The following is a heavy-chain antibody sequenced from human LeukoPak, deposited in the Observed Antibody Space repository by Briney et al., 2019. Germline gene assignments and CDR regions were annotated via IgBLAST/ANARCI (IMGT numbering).Heavy chain of an antibody. Sequence: GGSLRLSCAASGFTFSTYGMSWVRQAPGKGLEWVSAISGSGGSTYYAGSVKGRFTISRDNSKNTLYLQMNSLRAEDTAVYYCATRPGEDYYGRDAFDIWGQGTMVTVSS. V-gene: IGHV3-23*01. D-gene: IGHD3-10*01. CDR2: ISGSGGST. CDR3: ATRPGEDYYGRDAFDI. CDR1: GFTFSTYG. J-gene: IGHJ3*02.